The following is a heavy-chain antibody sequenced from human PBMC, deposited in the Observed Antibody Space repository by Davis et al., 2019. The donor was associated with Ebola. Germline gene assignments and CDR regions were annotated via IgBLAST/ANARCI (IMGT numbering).Heavy chain of an antibody. CDR3: ARAVYSSDYYYYGMDV. Sequence: ASVTVSCKASGYTFTSYDIHWVRQAPGQGLEWMGWMNPNSGNTGYAQKFQGRVTMTRNTSISTAYMELSSLRSEDTAVYYCARAVYSSDYYYYGMDVWGQGTTVTVSS. V-gene: IGHV1-8*01. CDR2: MNPNSGNT. J-gene: IGHJ6*02. CDR1: GYTFTSYD. D-gene: IGHD4-11*01.